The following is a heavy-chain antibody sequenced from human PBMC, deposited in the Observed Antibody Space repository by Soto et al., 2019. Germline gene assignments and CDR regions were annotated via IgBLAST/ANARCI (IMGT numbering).Heavy chain of an antibody. V-gene: IGHV4-34*01. J-gene: IGHJ4*02. CDR3: ARGRRDPLYYYGSGSYYNEFDY. D-gene: IGHD3-10*01. Sequence: SETLSLTCAVYGGSFSGYYWSWIRQPPGKGLEWIGEINHSGSTNYNPSLKSRVTISVDTSKNQFSLKLSSVTAADTAVYYCARGRRDPLYYYGSGSYYNEFDYWGQGTLVTVSS. CDR2: INHSGST. CDR1: GGSFSGYY.